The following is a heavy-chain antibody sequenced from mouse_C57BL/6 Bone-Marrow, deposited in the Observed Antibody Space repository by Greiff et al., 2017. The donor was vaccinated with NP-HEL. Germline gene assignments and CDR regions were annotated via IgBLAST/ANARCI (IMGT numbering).Heavy chain of an antibody. Sequence: QVTLKVSGPGILQPSQTLSLTCSFSGFSLSTFGMGVGWIRQPSGKGLEWLAHIWWDDDKYNNPALKSRLTISKDTSKTQVFLKIANVDTADTAKYYCARINDYDGSWFAYWGQGTLVTVSA. CDR3: ARINDYDGSWFAY. J-gene: IGHJ3*01. CDR1: GFSLSTFGMG. CDR2: IWWDDDK. D-gene: IGHD2-4*01. V-gene: IGHV8-8*01.